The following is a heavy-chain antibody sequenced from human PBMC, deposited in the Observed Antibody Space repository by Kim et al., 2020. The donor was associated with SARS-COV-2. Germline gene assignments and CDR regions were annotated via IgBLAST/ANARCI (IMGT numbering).Heavy chain of an antibody. Sequence: SETLSLTCAVYGGSFSGYYWSWIRQPPGKGLEWIGEINHSGSTNYNPSLKSRVTISVDTSKNQFSLKLSSVTAADTAVYYCARKNPPRVVAATSRYSYGNTYFDYWGQGTLVTVSS. V-gene: IGHV4-34*01. CDR2: INHSGST. D-gene: IGHD2-15*01. CDR1: GGSFSGYY. J-gene: IGHJ4*02. CDR3: ARKNPPRVVAATSRYSYGNTYFDY.